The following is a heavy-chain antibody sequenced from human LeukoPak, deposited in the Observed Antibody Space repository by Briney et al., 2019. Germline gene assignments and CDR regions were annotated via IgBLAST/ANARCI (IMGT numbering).Heavy chain of an antibody. V-gene: IGHV4-31*03. CDR3: ARRMSSSVFDP. Sequence: PSETLSLTCTVSGGSISSGGYYWSWIRQHPGKGLEWIGYIYYSGSTYYNQSLKSRVTISVDTSKNQFSLKLSSVTAADTAVYYCARRMSSSVFDPWGQGTLVTVSS. CDR1: GGSISSGGYY. J-gene: IGHJ5*02. D-gene: IGHD6-6*01. CDR2: IYYSGST.